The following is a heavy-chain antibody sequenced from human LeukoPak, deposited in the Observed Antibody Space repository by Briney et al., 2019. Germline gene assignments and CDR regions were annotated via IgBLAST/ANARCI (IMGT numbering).Heavy chain of an antibody. D-gene: IGHD2-2*01. CDR2: ISGSGDST. V-gene: IGHV3-21*01. Sequence: SGGSLRLSCAASGFTFSTYAMNWVRQAPGKGLEWVSAISGSGDSTYYADSVKGRFTISRDNAKNSLYLQMNSLRAEDTAVYYCARDGYCSSTSCYVGYWGQGTLVTVSS. CDR3: ARDGYCSSTSCYVGY. CDR1: GFTFSTYA. J-gene: IGHJ4*02.